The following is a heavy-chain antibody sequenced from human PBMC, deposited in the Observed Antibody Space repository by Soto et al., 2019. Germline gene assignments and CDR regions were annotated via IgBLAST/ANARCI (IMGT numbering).Heavy chain of an antibody. D-gene: IGHD1-20*01. J-gene: IGHJ6*02. V-gene: IGHV3-23*01. CDR1: GFTFGSYA. CDR2: ISGSGDST. CDR3: AKGTITNYGMDV. Sequence: GGSLRLSCAASGFTFGSYAMNWVRQASGKGLEWVSGISGSGDSTYYTDSVKGRFTISRDNSENTLYLQMNSLRAEDTAVYYCAKGTITNYGMDVWGQGTTVTVSS.